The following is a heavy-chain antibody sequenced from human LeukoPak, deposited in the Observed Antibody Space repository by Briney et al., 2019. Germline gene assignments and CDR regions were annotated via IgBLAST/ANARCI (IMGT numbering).Heavy chain of an antibody. CDR2: IGDSTTI. CDR1: GFRFSNSG. D-gene: IGHD1-26*01. Sequence: GGSLRLSCAASGFRFSNSGMSWVRQAPGKGLECVSYIGDSTTIYYADSVKGRFTISRDNAKNSLYLQMNSLRDEDTAVYYCASNPRSGNWGWGQGTMVTVSS. J-gene: IGHJ3*01. V-gene: IGHV3-48*02. CDR3: ASNPRSGNWG.